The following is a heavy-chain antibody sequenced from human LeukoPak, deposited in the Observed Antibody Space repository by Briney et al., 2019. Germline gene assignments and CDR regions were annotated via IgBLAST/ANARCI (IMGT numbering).Heavy chain of an antibody. CDR2: INHSGST. V-gene: IGHV4-34*01. CDR3: ARGRRDGYSYGYYYYYYYMDV. CDR1: GGSFSGYY. D-gene: IGHD5-18*01. Sequence: SETLSLTCAVYGGSFSGYYWSWIRQPPGKGLEWIGEINHSGSTNYNPSLKSRVTISVDTSKNQFSLKLSSVTAADTAVYYCARGRRDGYSYGYYYYYYYMDVWGKGTTVTVSS. J-gene: IGHJ6*03.